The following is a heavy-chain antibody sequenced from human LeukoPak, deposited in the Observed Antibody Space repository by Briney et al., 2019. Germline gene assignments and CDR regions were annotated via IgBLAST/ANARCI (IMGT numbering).Heavy chain of an antibody. V-gene: IGHV3-21*01. Sequence: GGSLRLSCAASGFTFSSYSMNWVRQAPGKGLEWVSSISSSSSYIYYADSVKGRFTISRDNAKNSLYLQMNSLRVEDTAVYYCAKLAKYFYGSETFYFFEHWGQGTPVTASS. CDR2: ISSSSSYI. CDR1: GFTFSSYS. J-gene: IGHJ4*02. CDR3: AKLAKYFYGSETFYFFEH. D-gene: IGHD3-10*01.